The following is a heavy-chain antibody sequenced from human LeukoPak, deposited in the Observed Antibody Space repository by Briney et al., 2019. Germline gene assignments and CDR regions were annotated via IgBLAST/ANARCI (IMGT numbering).Heavy chain of an antibody. Sequence: GGSLRLSCAASGFTFDDYAMHWVRQAPGKGLEWVSGISWNSGSIGYADSVKGRFTISRDNAKNSLYLQMNSPRAEDTALYCCAKATREYYFDYWGQGTLVTVSS. CDR3: AKATREYYFDY. V-gene: IGHV3-9*01. CDR2: ISWNSGSI. CDR1: GFTFDDYA. J-gene: IGHJ4*02.